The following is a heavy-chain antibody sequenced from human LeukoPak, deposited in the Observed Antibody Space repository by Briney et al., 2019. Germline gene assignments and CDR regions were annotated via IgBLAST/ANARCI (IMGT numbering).Heavy chain of an antibody. V-gene: IGHV4-4*09. J-gene: IGHJ4*02. CDR3: ARHRSSSSFYFDY. Sequence: SETLSLTCTVSGGSISSYYWSWIRQPPGKGLEWIGYIYSSGSTNYNPSLKSRVTISVDTSKNQFSLKLSSVTAADTAVYYCARHRSSSSFYFDYWGQGTLITVSS. CDR1: GGSISSYY. D-gene: IGHD6-6*01. CDR2: IYSSGST.